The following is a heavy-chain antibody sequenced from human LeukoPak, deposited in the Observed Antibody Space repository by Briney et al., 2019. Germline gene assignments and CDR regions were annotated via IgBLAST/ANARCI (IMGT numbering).Heavy chain of an antibody. J-gene: IGHJ6*02. D-gene: IGHD1-14*01. CDR3: AKVSGGGLYYDGMDV. CDR2: ISGSGGTT. V-gene: IGHV3-23*01. Sequence: GGSLRLSCAASGFTFNNYAMNWVRQAPGEGLEWVSVISGSGGTTYYADSVKGRFTISRDSSKNTLYLQMNSLRAEDTAVYYCAKVSGGGLYYDGMDVWGQGTTVTVSS. CDR1: GFTFNNYA.